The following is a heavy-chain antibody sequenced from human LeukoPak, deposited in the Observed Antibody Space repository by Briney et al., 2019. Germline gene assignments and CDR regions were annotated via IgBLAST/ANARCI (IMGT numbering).Heavy chain of an antibody. D-gene: IGHD3-22*01. Sequence: PSETLSLTCTVSGGSISSYYWSWIRRPPGKGLEWIGYIYYSGSTNYNPSLKSRVTISVDTSKNQFSLKLSSVTAADTAVYYCAGGGEKYYYDSSGYPPFDYWGQGTLVTVSS. CDR2: IYYSGST. CDR3: AGGGEKYYYDSSGYPPFDY. CDR1: GGSISSYY. J-gene: IGHJ4*02. V-gene: IGHV4-59*01.